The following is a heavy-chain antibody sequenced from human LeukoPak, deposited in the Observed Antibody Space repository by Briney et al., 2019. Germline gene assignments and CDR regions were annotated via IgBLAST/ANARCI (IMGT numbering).Heavy chain of an antibody. D-gene: IGHD4-17*01. J-gene: IGHJ4*02. Sequence: ASVKVSCKASGYTFTGYYMHWVRQAPGQGPEWMGWINPKSGGINYAQKFRGRVTVTRDTSTSTAYMELSSLRSDDTAVYFCARDSYYGDSRSPHFDCWGQGTLVTVSS. CDR1: GYTFTGYY. CDR3: ARDSYYGDSRSPHFDC. V-gene: IGHV1-2*02. CDR2: INPKSGGI.